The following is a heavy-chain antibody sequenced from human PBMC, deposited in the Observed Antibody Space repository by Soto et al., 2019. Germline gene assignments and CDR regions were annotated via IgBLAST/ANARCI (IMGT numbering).Heavy chain of an antibody. CDR1: GFTFSSYA. CDR3: ASRHSAGTIDY. V-gene: IGHV3-30-3*01. D-gene: IGHD6-19*01. CDR2: ISYDGSNK. J-gene: IGHJ4*02. Sequence: EGSLRLSCAASGFTFSSYAMHWVRQAPGKGLEWVAVISYDGSNKYYADSVKGRFTIPRDNSKNTLYLQMNSLRAEDTAVYYCASRHSAGTIDYWGQGTLVTVSS.